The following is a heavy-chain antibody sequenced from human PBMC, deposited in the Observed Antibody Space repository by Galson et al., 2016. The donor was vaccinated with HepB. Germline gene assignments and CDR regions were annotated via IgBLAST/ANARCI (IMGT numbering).Heavy chain of an antibody. V-gene: IGHV3-30*04. CDR3: ARGRHSYPSGLYYEGAEYFQH. CDR2: IPYDGSNK. Sequence: SLRLSCAASGSTFSSNAMHWVRQAPGKGLEWVALIPYDGSNKYYADSVKGRFTISRDNSKNTLYLQVNSLRGDDTAVYYCARGRHSYPSGLYYEGAEYFQHWGQGTLVTVSS. CDR1: GSTFSSNA. J-gene: IGHJ1*01. D-gene: IGHD3-10*01.